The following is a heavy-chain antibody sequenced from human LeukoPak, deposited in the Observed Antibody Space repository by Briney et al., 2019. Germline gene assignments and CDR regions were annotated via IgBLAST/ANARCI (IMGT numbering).Heavy chain of an antibody. CDR1: GGSISSYY. D-gene: IGHD3-16*02. Sequence: SETLSLTCTVSGGSISSYYWSWFRQPPGRGPEWIGYIHYSGTTNYNTSLESRVSISLDMSKNQFSLRLSSVSAVDTAVYYCTRGPPDRADIWGQGTMVTVSS. V-gene: IGHV4-59*01. CDR2: IHYSGTT. CDR3: TRGPPDRADI. J-gene: IGHJ3*02.